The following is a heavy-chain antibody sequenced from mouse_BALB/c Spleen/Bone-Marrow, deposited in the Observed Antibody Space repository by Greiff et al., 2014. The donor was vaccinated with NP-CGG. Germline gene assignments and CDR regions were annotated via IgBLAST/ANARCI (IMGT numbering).Heavy chain of an antibody. Sequence: VQLQQSGPELVKPGASVKISCKASGYSFTAYYIHWVKQSHVKSLEWIGRINPYNGATSYNQNLKDKASLTVDKSSSTAYMELHSLTSEDSAVYYCVRKGNYGWFAYWGQGTLVTVSA. V-gene: IGHV1-26*01. CDR1: GYSFTAYY. CDR3: VRKGNYGWFAY. J-gene: IGHJ3*01. CDR2: INPYNGAT. D-gene: IGHD2-1*01.